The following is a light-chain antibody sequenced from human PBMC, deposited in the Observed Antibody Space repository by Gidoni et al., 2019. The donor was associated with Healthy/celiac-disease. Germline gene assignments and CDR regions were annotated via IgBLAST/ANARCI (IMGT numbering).Light chain of an antibody. Sequence: DTHMTQSPSSVSASVGASVIITCRASPGISSWLAWYQQKPGTAPKLLIYAASSLHSGVPPRFSGSGCGAFFTLTISRLQPEDFASYYCQQANSFTLTFXEXTKVEIK. CDR2: AAS. CDR1: PGISSW. CDR3: QQANSFTLT. V-gene: IGKV1-12*01. J-gene: IGKJ4*01.